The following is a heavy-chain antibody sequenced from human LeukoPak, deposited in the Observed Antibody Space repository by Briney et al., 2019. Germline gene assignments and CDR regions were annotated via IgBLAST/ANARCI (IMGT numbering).Heavy chain of an antibody. CDR3: ARHSSSWYWFDP. CDR1: GGSISSSSYY. CDR2: IYYSGST. D-gene: IGHD6-13*01. Sequence: SETLSLTCTVSGGSISSSSYYWGWIRQPPGKGLEWIGSIYYSGSTYYNPSLKSRVTISVDTSKNQFSLKLSSVTAADMAVYYCARHSSSWYWFDPWGQGTLVTVSS. V-gene: IGHV4-39*01. J-gene: IGHJ5*02.